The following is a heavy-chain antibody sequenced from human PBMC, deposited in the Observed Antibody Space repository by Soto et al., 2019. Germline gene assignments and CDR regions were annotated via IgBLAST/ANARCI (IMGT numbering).Heavy chain of an antibody. Sequence: SVKVSCTASGGTFSSYAISWVRQAPGQGLEWMGGIIPIFGTANYAQKFQGRVTITADESTTTAYMELSSLGSEDTAVYYCARDLKRYYDSSGYGYYYYGMDVWGQGTTVTVSS. V-gene: IGHV1-69*13. CDR2: IIPIFGTA. D-gene: IGHD3-22*01. J-gene: IGHJ6*02. CDR1: GGTFSSYA. CDR3: ARDLKRYYDSSGYGYYYYGMDV.